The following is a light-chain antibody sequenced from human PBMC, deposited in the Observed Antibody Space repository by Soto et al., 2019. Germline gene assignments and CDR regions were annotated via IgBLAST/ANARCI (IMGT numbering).Light chain of an antibody. CDR2: GAS. CDR1: QSVSNRY. Sequence: LTQSPGTLSLSTGERATLTCWASQSVSNRYVAWYQQKPGEAPRLLIYGASSRATGIPDRFSGSGAGTDFTLTISRLEPEDFAVYYCQQYDSSWTFAQGTKV. V-gene: IGKV3-20*01. J-gene: IGKJ1*01. CDR3: QQYDSSWT.